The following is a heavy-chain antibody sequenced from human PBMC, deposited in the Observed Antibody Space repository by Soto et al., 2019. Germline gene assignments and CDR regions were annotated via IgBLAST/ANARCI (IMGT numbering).Heavy chain of an antibody. CDR2: LSWNSGNL. CDR1: GFTFDDYA. J-gene: IGHJ4*02. CDR3: AKGASTTVFAFNDY. Sequence: EVQLVESGGGLVQPGRSLRLSCAASGFTFDDYAMHWVRQGPGKGLEWVSSLSWNSGNLGSADSVKGRFTISRDNAKNSLYLQMNRLRGEDTALYYCAKGASTTVFAFNDYWGQGTLVTVSS. D-gene: IGHD4-17*01. V-gene: IGHV3-9*01.